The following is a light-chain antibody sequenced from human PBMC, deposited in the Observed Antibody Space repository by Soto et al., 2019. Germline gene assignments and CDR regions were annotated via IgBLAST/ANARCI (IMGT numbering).Light chain of an antibody. CDR3: QQRSNWDT. Sequence: VFPQCSSNVSMSPAKKGTISFRASQSVSSYLAWYQQKPGQAPRLLIYDASNRATGIPARFSGSGSGTDFTLTIISLEPDEFAVYYCQQRSNWDTFGQGTKVDI. CDR1: QSVSSY. CDR2: DAS. J-gene: IGKJ1*01. V-gene: IGKV3-11*01.